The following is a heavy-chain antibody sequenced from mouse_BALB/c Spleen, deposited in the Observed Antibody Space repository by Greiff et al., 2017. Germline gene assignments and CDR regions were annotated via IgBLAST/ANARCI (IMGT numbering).Heavy chain of an antibody. CDR1: GFTFSSYA. Sequence: EVNVVESGGGLVKPGGSLKLSCAASGFTFSSYAMSWVRQTPEKRLEWVASISSGGSTYYPDSVKGRFTISRDNARNILYLQMSSLRSEDTAMYYCARGRYYGNYTWFAYWGQGTLVTVSA. V-gene: IGHV5-6-5*01. D-gene: IGHD2-1*01. J-gene: IGHJ3*01. CDR2: ISSGGST. CDR3: ARGRYYGNYTWFAY.